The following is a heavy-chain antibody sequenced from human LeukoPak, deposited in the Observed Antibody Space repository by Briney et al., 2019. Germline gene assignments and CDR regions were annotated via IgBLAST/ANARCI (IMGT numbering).Heavy chain of an antibody. J-gene: IGHJ6*03. V-gene: IGHV4-38-2*02. CDR3: ARHGGGDSSWSRRDYYYYYYMDV. Sequence: SETLSLTCTVSGYSISSGYYWGWIRQPPGKGLEWIGSIYHSGSTYYNPSLKSRVTISVDTSKNQFSLKLSSVTAADTAVYYCARHGGGDSSWSRRDYYYYYYMDVWGKGTTVTISS. CDR1: GYSISSGYY. CDR2: IYHSGST. D-gene: IGHD6-13*01.